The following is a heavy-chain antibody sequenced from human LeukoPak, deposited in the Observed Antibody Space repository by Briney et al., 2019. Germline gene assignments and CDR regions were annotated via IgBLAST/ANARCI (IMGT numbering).Heavy chain of an antibody. CDR1: GYTFSSYG. CDR3: AREEIDDYGDYGSGAFDI. Sequence: ASVKVSCKAAGYTFSSYGITWVRQAPGQGLEWMGWMSSSNDNTNYAQKLQGRVTMTTDTSTSTAYMELRSLRSDDTAVYYCAREEIDDYGDYGSGAFDIWGQGTMVTVSS. CDR2: MSSSNDNT. D-gene: IGHD4-17*01. J-gene: IGHJ3*02. V-gene: IGHV1-18*01.